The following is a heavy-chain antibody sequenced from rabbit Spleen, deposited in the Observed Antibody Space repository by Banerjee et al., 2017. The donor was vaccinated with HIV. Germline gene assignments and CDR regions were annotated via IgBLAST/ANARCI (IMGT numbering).Heavy chain of an antibody. J-gene: IGHJ4*01. Sequence: QEQLVESGGGLVQPGGSLKLSCKASGFTLSSYYMNWVRQAPGKGLELIAWIYTRDGSTYYASWVNGRFTISRTSSTTVTLRMTSLTAADRATYFCARDLLGVIGWNFYLWGQGTLVTVS. CDR2: IYTRDGST. V-gene: IGHV1S45*01. D-gene: IGHD1-1*01. CDR1: GFTLSSYYM. CDR3: ARDLLGVIGWNFYL.